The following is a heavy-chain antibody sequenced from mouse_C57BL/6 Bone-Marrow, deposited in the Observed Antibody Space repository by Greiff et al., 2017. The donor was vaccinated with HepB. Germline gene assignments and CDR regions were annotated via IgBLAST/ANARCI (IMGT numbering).Heavy chain of an antibody. Sequence: VMLVESGPGLVQPSQSLSITCTVSGFSLTSYGVHWVRQSPGKGLEWLGVIWSGGSTDYNAAFISRLSISKDNSKSQVFFKMNSLQADDTAIYYCARNTAPDYYGSPFDYWGQGTTLTVSS. J-gene: IGHJ2*01. CDR1: GFSLTSYG. V-gene: IGHV2-2*01. CDR2: IWSGGST. CDR3: ARNTAPDYYGSPFDY. D-gene: IGHD1-1*01.